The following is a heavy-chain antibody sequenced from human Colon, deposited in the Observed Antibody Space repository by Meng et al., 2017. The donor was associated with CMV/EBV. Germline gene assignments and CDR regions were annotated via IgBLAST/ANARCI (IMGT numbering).Heavy chain of an antibody. CDR2: VFSGGSP. V-gene: IGHV4-59*01. D-gene: IGHD6-13*01. J-gene: IGHJ4*02. CDR1: GGSINSYY. Sequence: SETLSLTCTVSGGSINSYYWTWIRQPPGKGLEFVGHVFSGGSPNYNPSLNSRVTITHDMSKNQFSLRLRSVTAADTAIYYCARDFSSYFDHWGQGILVTVSS. CDR3: ARDFSSYFDH.